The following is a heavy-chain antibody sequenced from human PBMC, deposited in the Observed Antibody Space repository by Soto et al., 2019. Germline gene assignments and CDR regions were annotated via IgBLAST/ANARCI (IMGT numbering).Heavy chain of an antibody. J-gene: IGHJ4*02. V-gene: IGHV3-33*05. D-gene: IGHD3-10*01. CDR1: GFIFSNYG. CDR3: VRDGGDFDY. CDR2: ISYDGSKK. Sequence: QVQLVESGGGVVQPGISLRLSCAASGFIFSNYGIHWVRQAPGKGLEWVAIISYDGSKKYYADSVKGRFTISRDDSKNMVYLQMNSLRGEDTAMYYCVRDGGDFDYWGQGTLVTVSS.